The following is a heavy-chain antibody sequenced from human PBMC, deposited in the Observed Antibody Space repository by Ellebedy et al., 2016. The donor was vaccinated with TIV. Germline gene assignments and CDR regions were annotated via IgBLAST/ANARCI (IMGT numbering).Heavy chain of an antibody. D-gene: IGHD6-19*01. CDR3: ARGGVVAGADY. CDR2: ISASSSTI. Sequence: GESLKISCAASGFTFRSYSMNWVRQAPGKGLEWVSYISASSSTIYYADSVKGRFTISRDNSRNMVYLQMNSLTPDDTAVYYCARGGVVAGADYWGQGTLVTVSS. V-gene: IGHV3-48*01. CDR1: GFTFRSYS. J-gene: IGHJ4*02.